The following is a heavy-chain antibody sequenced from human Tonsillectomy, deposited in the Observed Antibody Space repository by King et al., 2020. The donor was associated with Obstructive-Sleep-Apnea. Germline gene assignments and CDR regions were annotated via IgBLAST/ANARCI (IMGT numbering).Heavy chain of an antibody. J-gene: IGHJ4*02. Sequence: VQLVESGGDLIQPGGSLRLSCVASGFTFSTYSMNWVRQAPGKGLEWVSYINGVSQNIHYADSVKGRFTISRNNAKNSLHLQMNSQRAEDTAVYYCARDKDWAFDYWGQGTLVTASS. CDR2: INGVSQNI. CDR1: GFTFSTYS. V-gene: IGHV3-48*01. D-gene: IGHD3/OR15-3a*01. CDR3: ARDKDWAFDY.